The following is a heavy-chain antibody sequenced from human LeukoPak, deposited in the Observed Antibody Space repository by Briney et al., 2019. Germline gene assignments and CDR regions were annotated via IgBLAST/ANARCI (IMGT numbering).Heavy chain of an antibody. CDR2: NNAGNGNT. V-gene: IGHV1-3*01. Sequence: GASVKASCKASGYTFATNAIHWVRQAPGQSLEWMGWNNAGNGNTKYSQKFQGRFTFTSDTSATTAYMELTSLTSEDTAVYYCARWDSTKLDPWGQGTLVTVSS. CDR1: GYTFATNA. D-gene: IGHD2-2*01. CDR3: ARWDSTKLDP. J-gene: IGHJ5*02.